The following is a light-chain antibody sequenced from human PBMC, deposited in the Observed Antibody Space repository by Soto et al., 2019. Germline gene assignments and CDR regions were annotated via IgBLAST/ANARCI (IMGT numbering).Light chain of an antibody. J-gene: IGLJ2*01. Sequence: QLVLTQSPSASASLGASVKFTCTLSRGHSTYAIAWHQQQPEKGPRFVMRVNSDGSHSRGDGIPDRFSGSSSGAERYLSISSLQSEDEADYYCQTWGTGSVIFGAGTKVTVL. CDR2: VNSDGSH. CDR3: QTWGTGSVI. V-gene: IGLV4-69*01. CDR1: RGHSTYA.